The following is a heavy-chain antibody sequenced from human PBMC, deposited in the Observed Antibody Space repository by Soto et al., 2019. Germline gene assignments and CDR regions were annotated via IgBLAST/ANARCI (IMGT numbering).Heavy chain of an antibody. V-gene: IGHV4-59*08. J-gene: IGHJ5*02. CDR1: GISITSSY. CDR2: ISDRGDI. CDR3: ARGRHWFGP. Sequence: SETLSLTCTVSGISITSSYWNWFRQSPGKGLEWIGQISDRGDINYNPPLESRVAISTDTSKNQVSLTLTAVNAADTAVYFCARGRHWFGPWGQGALVTVSS.